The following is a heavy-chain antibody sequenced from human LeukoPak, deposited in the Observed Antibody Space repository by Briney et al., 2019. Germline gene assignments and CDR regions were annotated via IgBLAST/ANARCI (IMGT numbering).Heavy chain of an antibody. V-gene: IGHV3-7*01. Sequence: GSLRLSWETSGFFFSNYWMTLVRQAPGKGLDWVANLNEDGSKTYYADSVRGRFTISRDNTKNSVYLQMNSLRVEDTALYYCTISHDFWGLGTMVTVSS. J-gene: IGHJ4*02. CDR1: GFFFSNYW. CDR2: LNEDGSKT. CDR3: TISHDF.